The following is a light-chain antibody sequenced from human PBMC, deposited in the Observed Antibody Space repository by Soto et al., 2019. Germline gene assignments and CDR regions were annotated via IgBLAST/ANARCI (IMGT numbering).Light chain of an antibody. V-gene: IGLV2-8*01. CDR1: SNDVGAYNF. J-gene: IGLJ1*01. CDR3: SSYADDIILHV. Sequence: QSALTQPPSASGSPGQSVTISCTGTSNDVGAYNFVSWYQQHPGKAPKLMIYEVTKRPSGVPDRFSGSKSGNTASLTVSGLQAEDEADYYCSSYADDIILHVFGPGTKVTV. CDR2: EVT.